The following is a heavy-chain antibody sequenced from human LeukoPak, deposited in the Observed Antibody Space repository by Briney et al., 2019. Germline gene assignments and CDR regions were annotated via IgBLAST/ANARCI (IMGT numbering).Heavy chain of an antibody. CDR2: ISSSGSTI. J-gene: IGHJ4*02. D-gene: IGHD3-22*01. Sequence: GGSLRLSCAASGFTFSDYYMSWIRQAPGKGLEWVSYISSSGSTIYYADSVKGRFTISRDNAKNSLYLQMNSLRAEDTAVYYCARVELVTMIVVVSYYFDYWGQGTLVTVSS. CDR3: ARVELVTMIVVVSYYFDY. V-gene: IGHV3-11*04. CDR1: GFTFSDYY.